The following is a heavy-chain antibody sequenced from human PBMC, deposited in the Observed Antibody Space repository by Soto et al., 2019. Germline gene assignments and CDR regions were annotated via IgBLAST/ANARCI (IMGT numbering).Heavy chain of an antibody. CDR1: GFTFSDFG. CDR2: ISYDGSNK. CDR3: ARDDSVVPAGYYYGMDV. Sequence: GGSLRLSCKVSGFTFSDFGLHWVRQTPGKGLEWVAVISYDGSNKYYADSVKGRFTISRDNSKNTLYLQMNSLRAEDTAVYYCARDDSVVPAGYYYGMDVWGQGTTVTVSS. D-gene: IGHD2-2*01. J-gene: IGHJ6*02. V-gene: IGHV3-30*03.